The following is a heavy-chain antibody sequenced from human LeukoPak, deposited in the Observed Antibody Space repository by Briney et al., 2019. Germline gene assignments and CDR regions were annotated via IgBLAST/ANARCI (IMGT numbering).Heavy chain of an antibody. D-gene: IGHD5-24*01. V-gene: IGHV3-7*01. CDR2: IKQDESEK. J-gene: IGHJ4*02. CDR1: GFTFSTYW. CDR3: ATVPGDGSNYGFDN. Sequence: GGSLRLSCAASGFTFSTYWMNWVRQAPGKGLEWVANIKQDESEKYYVDSVKGRFTISRDNAKNSLYLQMNSLRAEDTAVYYCATVPGDGSNYGFDNWGQGTLVTVSS.